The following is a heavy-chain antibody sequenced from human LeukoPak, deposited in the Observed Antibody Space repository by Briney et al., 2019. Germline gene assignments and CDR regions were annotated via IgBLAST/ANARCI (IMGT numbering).Heavy chain of an antibody. CDR2: ISYAGGNK. J-gene: IGHJ6*02. CDR3: AREWGSSSWYYYYGMDV. CDR1: GFTFSSYA. V-gene: IGHV3-30-3*01. D-gene: IGHD6-13*01. Sequence: GGSLRLSCAASGFTFSSYAMHCVRQAPGKGLDWVAVISYAGGNKHYADSVKGRFTISRDNSKNSLYLQMNSLRAEDTAVYYCAREWGSSSWYYYYGMDVWGQGTTVTVSS.